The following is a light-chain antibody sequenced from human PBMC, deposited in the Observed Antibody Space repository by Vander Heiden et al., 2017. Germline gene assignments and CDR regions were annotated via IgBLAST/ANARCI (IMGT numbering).Light chain of an antibody. CDR2: EVS. J-gene: IGLJ2*01. CDR3: CSYAGSSAV. V-gene: IGLV2-23*02. Sequence: QSALTQPASVSGSPGQSITISCTGTSRDVGSYNLVSWYQQHPGNAPKLMIYEVSKRPSGVSNRFSGSTSGTTASLTIAGLQAEDEAYYYCCSYAGSSAVFGGGTKLTVL. CDR1: SRDVGSYNL.